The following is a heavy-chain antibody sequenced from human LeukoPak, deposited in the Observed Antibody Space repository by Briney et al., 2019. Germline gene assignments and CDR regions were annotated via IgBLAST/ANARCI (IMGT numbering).Heavy chain of an antibody. Sequence: GGSLRLSCAASGFTFSTHAMTWVRQDPGKGLEWVSSISGSGGSTYYADSVKGRFTISRDNSKNTLYLQMNTLRAEDTAVYYCAAAGHYYYGMDVWGQGTTVTVSS. CDR3: AAAGHYYYGMDV. CDR2: ISGSGGST. J-gene: IGHJ6*02. CDR1: GFTFSTHA. V-gene: IGHV3-23*01. D-gene: IGHD6-13*01.